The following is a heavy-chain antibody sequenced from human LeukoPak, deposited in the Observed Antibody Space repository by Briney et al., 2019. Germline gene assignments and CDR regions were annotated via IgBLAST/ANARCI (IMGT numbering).Heavy chain of an antibody. D-gene: IGHD3-10*01. CDR2: IRYDGSKK. V-gene: IGHV3-30*02. CDR3: AKTVVGEFDY. J-gene: IGHJ4*02. CDR1: GFTFSSYG. Sequence: GGSLRLSCAASGFTFSSYGMHWVRQAPGKGLEWVAFIRYDGSKKYYADSVKGRFTISRDNSKNTLYLQMNSLRAEDTAVYYCAKTVVGEFDYWGQGTLVTVSS.